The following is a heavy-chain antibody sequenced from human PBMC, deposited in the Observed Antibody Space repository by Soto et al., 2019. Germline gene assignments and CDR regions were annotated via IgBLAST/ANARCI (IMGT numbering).Heavy chain of an antibody. CDR1: GFTFSSYA. D-gene: IGHD2-21*02. V-gene: IGHV3-23*01. Sequence: EVQLLESGGGLVQPGGSLRLSCAASGFTFSSYAMSWVRQAPGKGLEWVSAISGSGGSTYYADSVKGRFTISRDNSKNTLYLQMNRLRAEDTAVYYCAKCISPVVVTPFRYWGQGTLVIVSA. J-gene: IGHJ4*02. CDR3: AKCISPVVVTPFRY. CDR2: ISGSGGST.